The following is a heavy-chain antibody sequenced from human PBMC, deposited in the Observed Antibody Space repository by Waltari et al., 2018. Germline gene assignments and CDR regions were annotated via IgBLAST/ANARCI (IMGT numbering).Heavy chain of an antibody. Sequence: EVQLVESGGGSVQTGGSLRLSWAASGLRFRSYDMGWVRQARGKGLEWLSSISGSDGRTNYADSAKGRFTISRDNSKDTLFLQMNSLGVDDAAVYYCAKDLGGYSGSHWYFDVWGRGTLVTVSS. CDR3: AKDLGGYSGSHWYFDV. V-gene: IGHV3-23*04. D-gene: IGHD1-26*01. CDR2: ISGSDGRT. J-gene: IGHJ2*01. CDR1: GLRFRSYD.